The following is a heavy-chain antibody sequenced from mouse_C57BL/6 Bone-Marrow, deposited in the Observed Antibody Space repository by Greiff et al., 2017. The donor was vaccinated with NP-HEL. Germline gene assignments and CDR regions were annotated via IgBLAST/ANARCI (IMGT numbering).Heavy chain of an antibody. CDR2: IWSDGST. D-gene: IGHD2-3*01. CDR1: GFSLTSYG. CDR3: ARHIYDGYYDYAMDY. Sequence: VQGVESGPGLVAPSQSLSITCTVSGFSLTSYGVHWVRQPPGKGLEWLVVIWSDGSTTYNSALKSRLSISKDNSKSQVFLKMNSLQTDDTAMYYCARHIYDGYYDYAMDYWGQGTSVTVSS. J-gene: IGHJ4*01. V-gene: IGHV2-6-1*01.